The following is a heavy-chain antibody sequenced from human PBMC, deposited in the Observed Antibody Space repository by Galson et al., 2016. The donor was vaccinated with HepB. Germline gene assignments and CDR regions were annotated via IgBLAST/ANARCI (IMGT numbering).Heavy chain of an antibody. CDR2: VYYSGST. CDR1: QGSISSGGYF. D-gene: IGHD6-19*01. CDR3: ARGSGWQVDY. J-gene: IGHJ4*02. V-gene: IGHV4-31*03. Sequence: TLSLTCTVSQGSISSGGYFWSWIRQHPGKGLEWVGYVYYSGSTYYNPSLKSRATISVDTSKNIFSLRLTSMTAVDTAVYYCARGSGWQVDYWGQGTLVTVSS.